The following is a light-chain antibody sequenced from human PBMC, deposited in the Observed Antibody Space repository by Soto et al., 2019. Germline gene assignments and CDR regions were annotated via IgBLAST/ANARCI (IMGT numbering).Light chain of an antibody. Sequence: EIVLTQSPATLSLSPGERASLSCRASQRVASNLAWYQQKPGQAPRLLIYGASTRATGVPDRFSGSGSGTEFSLTISSLQSEDFAVYYCQQYNNWPRTFGQGTKVEIK. J-gene: IGKJ1*01. CDR1: QRVASN. CDR2: GAS. V-gene: IGKV3-15*01. CDR3: QQYNNWPRT.